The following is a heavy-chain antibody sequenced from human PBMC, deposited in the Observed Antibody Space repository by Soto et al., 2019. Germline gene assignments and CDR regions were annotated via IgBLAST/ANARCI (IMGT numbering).Heavy chain of an antibody. CDR2: INPKFGDT. V-gene: IGHV1-2*02. Sequence: QMQLVQSGAEVKEPGDSVRVSCEASGYTFTAYYIHWVRQAPGQGLEWMGWINPKFGDTTYAQDFQGRVSMTRDMSISTVYMELSRLTSDDTARYYCARNMDYYYGRGSGNGHGFWGQGTTVTV. J-gene: IGHJ6*02. CDR1: GYTFTAYY. CDR3: ARNMDYYYGRGSGNGHGF. D-gene: IGHD3-10*02.